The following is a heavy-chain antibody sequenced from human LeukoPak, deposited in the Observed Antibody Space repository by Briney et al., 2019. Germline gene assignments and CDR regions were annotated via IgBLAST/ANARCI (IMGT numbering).Heavy chain of an antibody. J-gene: IGHJ6*03. Sequence: SETLSLTCAVYGGSFSGYYWSWIRQPPGKGLEWIGEINHSGSTNYSPSLKSRVTISVDTSKNQFSLKLSSVTAADTAVYYCARLSGGSCYRRGRCGYYYMDVWGKGTTVTISS. D-gene: IGHD2-15*01. CDR2: INHSGST. CDR1: GGSFSGYY. V-gene: IGHV4-34*01. CDR3: ARLSGGSCYRRGRCGYYYMDV.